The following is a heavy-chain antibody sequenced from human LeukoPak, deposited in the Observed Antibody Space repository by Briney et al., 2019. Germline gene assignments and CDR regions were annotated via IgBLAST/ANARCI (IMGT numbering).Heavy chain of an antibody. V-gene: IGHV3-48*03. CDR2: ISSSGRTI. Sequence: RGSLRLSCAASGFTFSSYEMNWVRQAPWKGLEWVSYISSSGRTIYYVDSVNGRFTISRDNAKNSLYLQMNSLIAEDTAVYYCARYPGYCSGGSCYSGVYFDYWGQGTLVTVSS. CDR1: GFTFSSYE. D-gene: IGHD2-15*01. CDR3: ARYPGYCSGGSCYSGVYFDY. J-gene: IGHJ4*02.